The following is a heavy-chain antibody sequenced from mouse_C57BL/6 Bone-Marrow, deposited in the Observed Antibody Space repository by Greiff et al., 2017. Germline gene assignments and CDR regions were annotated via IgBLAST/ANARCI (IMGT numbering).Heavy chain of an antibody. CDR3: ARWDGYRCAY. CDR1: GFTFSSYT. V-gene: IGHV5-9*01. J-gene: IGHJ3*01. D-gene: IGHD2-3*01. CDR2: ISGGGGNT. Sequence: EVKLVESGGGLVKPGGSLKLSCAASGFTFSSYTMSWVRQTPEKRLEWVATISGGGGNTYYPDSVKGRFTISRDNAKNTLYLQMSSLRSEDTALYYCARWDGYRCAYWGQGTLVTVSA.